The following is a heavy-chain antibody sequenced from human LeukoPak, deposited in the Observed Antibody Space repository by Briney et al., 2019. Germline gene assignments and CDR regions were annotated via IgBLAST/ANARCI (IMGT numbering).Heavy chain of an antibody. CDR2: INWNGGST. CDR1: GFTFGSYS. J-gene: IGHJ4*02. D-gene: IGHD6-19*01. CDR3: ARVQRGIAVALDY. V-gene: IGHV3-20*04. Sequence: PGGSLRLSCAASGFTFGSYSMSWVRQAPGKGLEWVSGINWNGGSTGYADSVKGRFTISRDNVKNLLYLQMNSLRAEDTAVYYCARVQRGIAVALDYWGQGTLATVSS.